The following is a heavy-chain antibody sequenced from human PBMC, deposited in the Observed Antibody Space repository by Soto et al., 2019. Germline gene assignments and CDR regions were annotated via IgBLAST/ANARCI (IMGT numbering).Heavy chain of an antibody. D-gene: IGHD3-16*01. Sequence: GGSLRLSCVASGFTFSSYSMNWVRQAPGKGLERVSFISSSSSTIYYADSVKGRFTISRDNDKNSLYLQMNSLRAEDTAVYYCARSPTLGNLLWGQGTLVTVS. J-gene: IGHJ4*02. CDR3: ARSPTLGNLL. V-gene: IGHV3-48*01. CDR1: GFTFSSYS. CDR2: ISSSSSTI.